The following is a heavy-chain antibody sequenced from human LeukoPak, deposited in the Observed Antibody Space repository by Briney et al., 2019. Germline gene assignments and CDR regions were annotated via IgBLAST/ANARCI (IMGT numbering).Heavy chain of an antibody. J-gene: IGHJ5*02. CDR3: ARAPRCSGGSCYSGVGWFDP. Sequence: ASVKVSCKASGYTFTSYGISWVRQAPGQGLEWMGWISAYNGNTNYAQKLQGRVTMTTDTSTSTAYMELSSLRSEDTAVYYCARAPRCSGGSCYSGVGWFDPWGQGTLVTVSS. CDR2: ISAYNGNT. D-gene: IGHD2-15*01. V-gene: IGHV1-18*01. CDR1: GYTFTSYG.